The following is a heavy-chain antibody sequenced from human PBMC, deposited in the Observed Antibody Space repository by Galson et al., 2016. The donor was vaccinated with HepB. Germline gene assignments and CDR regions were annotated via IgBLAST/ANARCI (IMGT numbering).Heavy chain of an antibody. Sequence: SVKVSCKASGYTFSTYGISWVRQAPGQGLEWMGWISAMNGNTRYAQKLQDRVTMTTDTSTSTAYMELRSLRSDDTAMYYCARESMPGPWGDYWGQGTLVTVSS. CDR3: ARESMPGPWGDY. CDR2: ISAMNGNT. V-gene: IGHV1-18*01. D-gene: IGHD7-27*01. CDR1: GYTFSTYG. J-gene: IGHJ4*02.